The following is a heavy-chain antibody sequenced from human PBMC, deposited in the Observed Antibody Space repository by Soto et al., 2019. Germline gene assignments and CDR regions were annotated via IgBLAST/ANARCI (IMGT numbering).Heavy chain of an antibody. D-gene: IGHD5-18*01. V-gene: IGHV1-69*13. CDR3: AREGFAGKQLDTAVVKNWFDP. CDR1: GGTFSSYA. CDR2: IIPIFGTA. Sequence: GASVKVSCKASGGTFSSYAISWVRQAPGQGLEWMGGIIPIFGTANYAQKFQGRVTITADESTSTAYMGLSSLRSEDTAVYYCAREGFAGKQLDTAVVKNWFDPWGQGTLVTVSS. J-gene: IGHJ5*02.